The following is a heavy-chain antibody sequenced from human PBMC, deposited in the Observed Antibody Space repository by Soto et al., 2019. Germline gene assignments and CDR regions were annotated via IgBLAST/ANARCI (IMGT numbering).Heavy chain of an antibody. V-gene: IGHV3-53*02. CDR2: LYSDGNT. CDR3: ARGRGTCVVTTCYLPFDS. CDR1: GFTVSSKY. Sequence: EVQLVETGGGLIQPGGALILSCAASGFTVSSKYMSWLRQAPGKGLDWVSILYSDGNTYYPDSVKGRFTVSRDNSKNTLNLQMNSLRPEDTAVYFCARGRGTCVVTTCYLPFDSWGQGALVTVSS. D-gene: IGHD2-2*01. J-gene: IGHJ4*02.